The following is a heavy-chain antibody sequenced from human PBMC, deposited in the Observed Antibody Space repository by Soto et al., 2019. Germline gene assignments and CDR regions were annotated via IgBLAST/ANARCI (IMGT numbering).Heavy chain of an antibody. J-gene: IGHJ6*02. Sequence: ASVKVSCKASGFTFSNYGLNWVRQAPGQGLEWMGWVSANNGHTNYAQNLQGRVSMTTDTSTSTAYMELRGLRFDDTAVYYCARDIESVTAKHFFYYYAMDVWGQGTTVAVSS. D-gene: IGHD2-8*01. CDR1: GFTFSNYG. CDR3: ARDIESVTAKHFFYYYAMDV. V-gene: IGHV1-18*01. CDR2: VSANNGHT.